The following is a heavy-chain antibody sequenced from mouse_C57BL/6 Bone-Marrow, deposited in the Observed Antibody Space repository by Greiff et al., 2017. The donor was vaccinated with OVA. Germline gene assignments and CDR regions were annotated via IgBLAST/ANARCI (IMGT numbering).Heavy chain of an antibody. V-gene: IGHV6-3*01. CDR2: IRLKSDNYAT. Sequence: EVQGVESGGGLVQPGGSMKLSCVASGFTFSNYWMNWVRQSPEKGLEWVAQIRLKSDNYATHYAESVKGRFTISRDDSKSSVYLQMNNLRAEDTGIYYCTGGTTVVDWDVDYFDYWGQGTTLTVSS. CDR1: GFTFSNYW. J-gene: IGHJ2*01. CDR3: TGGTTVVDWDVDYFDY. D-gene: IGHD1-1*01.